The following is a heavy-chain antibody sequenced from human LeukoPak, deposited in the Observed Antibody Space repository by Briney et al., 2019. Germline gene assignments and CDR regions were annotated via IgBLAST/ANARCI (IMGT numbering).Heavy chain of an antibody. V-gene: IGHV3-23*01. CDR1: GFTFSSYA. J-gene: IGHJ4*02. D-gene: IGHD5-12*01. Sequence: GGSLRLSCAASGFTFSSYAMSWVRQAPGKGLEWVSAISGSGGSKYYADSVKGRFTISRANSKNTLYLQMNSLRAEDTAVYYCASRGYSGYDSDYWGQGTLVTVSS. CDR2: ISGSGGSK. CDR3: ASRGYSGYDSDY.